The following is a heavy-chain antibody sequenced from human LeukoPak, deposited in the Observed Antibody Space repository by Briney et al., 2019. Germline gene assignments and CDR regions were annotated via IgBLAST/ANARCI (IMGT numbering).Heavy chain of an antibody. V-gene: IGHV3-23*01. CDR3: AKYSWAARPWRFDY. D-gene: IGHD6-6*01. Sequence: PGGSLRLSCAASGFTFSSYAMSWVRQAPGKGREWVSAISGSGGSTYYADSVKGRFTISRDNSKNTLYLQMNSLRAEETAVYYCAKYSWAARPWRFDYWGQGTLVTVSS. CDR1: GFTFSSYA. CDR2: ISGSGGST. J-gene: IGHJ4*02.